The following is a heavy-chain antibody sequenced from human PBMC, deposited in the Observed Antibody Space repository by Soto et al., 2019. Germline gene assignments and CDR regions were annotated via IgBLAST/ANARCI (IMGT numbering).Heavy chain of an antibody. CDR2: IYYSGDT. V-gene: IGHV4-30-4*08. D-gene: IGHD6-19*01. Sequence: SETLSLTCTVSGGSIISGDYYWSWIRQPPGKGLEWIGYIYYSGDTSYNPSLKSRVTISVDTSKNQVSLKLSSVTAADTAVYYCARGDYSSGWYGRWFDPWGQGTLVTVSS. CDR1: GGSIISGDYY. CDR3: ARGDYSSGWYGRWFDP. J-gene: IGHJ5*02.